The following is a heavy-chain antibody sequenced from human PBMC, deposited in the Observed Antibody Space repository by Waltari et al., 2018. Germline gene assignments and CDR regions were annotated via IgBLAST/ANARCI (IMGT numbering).Heavy chain of an antibody. CDR3: IRETSGGFRESDP. Sequence: EVLLVESGGGLVQPGGALRRSCAASGFTLREYWIHWVRQARGQGLVSVSRINTGHSTTNSADSVKGRFTISGDNAKNPVSLQMTCLSAQDTALYHCIRETSGGFRESDPSGQGTLVTVSS. CDR2: INTGHSTT. D-gene: IGHD3-10*01. J-gene: IGHJ5*02. CDR1: GFTLREYW. V-gene: IGHV3-74*01.